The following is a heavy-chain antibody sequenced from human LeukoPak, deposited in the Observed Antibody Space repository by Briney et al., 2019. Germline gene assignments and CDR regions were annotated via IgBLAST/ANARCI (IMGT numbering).Heavy chain of an antibody. Sequence: PSETLSLTCTVSGGSISGYYWSWIRQPAGKGLEWIGRINNSGSSIYNPFLRSRVTMSVDTSKNQFSLNLSAVTAADTAVYYCAREGGGPRWLDPWGQGTLVTVSS. CDR2: INNSGSS. V-gene: IGHV4-4*07. J-gene: IGHJ5*02. D-gene: IGHD6-25*01. CDR1: GGSISGYY. CDR3: AREGGGPRWLDP.